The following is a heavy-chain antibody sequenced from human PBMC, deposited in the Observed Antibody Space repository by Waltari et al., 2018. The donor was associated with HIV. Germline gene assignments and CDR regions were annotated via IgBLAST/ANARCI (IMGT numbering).Heavy chain of an antibody. J-gene: IGHJ6*02. V-gene: IGHV3-30*18. D-gene: IGHD3-10*01. CDR1: GFNSSTFG. CDR2: ISYDGHNK. CDR3: AKDLVTRGFFYFYGMHV. Sequence: QVQLEESGGGVVQSGRSLRLTCVASGFNSSTFGMHWVRQAPGKGLEWVAVISYDGHNKQYVDSVKGRFTISRDNSNSTLFLQMSSLRPDDTAVYYCAKDLVTRGFFYFYGMHVWGQGTTVTVSS.